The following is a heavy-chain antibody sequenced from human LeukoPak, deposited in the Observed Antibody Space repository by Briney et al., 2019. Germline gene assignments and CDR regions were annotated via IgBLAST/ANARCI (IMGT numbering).Heavy chain of an antibody. CDR2: ISYDGSNK. J-gene: IGHJ4*02. Sequence: GGSLRLSCAASGFTFSSYGMHWVRQAPGKGLEWVAVISYDGSNKYYADSVKGRFTISRDNSKNTLYLQMNSLRAEDTAVYYCARDSHSGSYASYYFDYWGQGTLVTVSS. D-gene: IGHD1-26*01. V-gene: IGHV3-30*03. CDR1: GFTFSSYG. CDR3: ARDSHSGSYASYYFDY.